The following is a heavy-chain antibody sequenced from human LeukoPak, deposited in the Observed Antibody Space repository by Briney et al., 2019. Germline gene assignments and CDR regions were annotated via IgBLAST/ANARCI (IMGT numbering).Heavy chain of an antibody. V-gene: IGHV1-3*01. CDR1: GYTFTSYA. CDR3: ARDHYGYYHVPDYYYYGMDV. D-gene: IGHD4-17*01. Sequence: GASVKASCKASGYTFTSYAMHWVRQAPGQRLEWMGWINAGNGNTKYSQKFQGRVTITRDTSASTAYMELSRLRSEDTAVYYCARDHYGYYHVPDYYYYGMDVWGQGTTVTVSS. J-gene: IGHJ6*02. CDR2: INAGNGNT.